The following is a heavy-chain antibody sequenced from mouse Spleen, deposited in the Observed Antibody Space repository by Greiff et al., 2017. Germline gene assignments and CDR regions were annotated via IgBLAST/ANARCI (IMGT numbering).Heavy chain of an antibody. CDR1: GYSITSGYY. V-gene: IGHV3-6*01. CDR3: ARGGKGYYFDY. CDR2: ISYDGSN. Sequence: EVQLVESGPGLVKPSQSLSLTCSVTGYSITSGYYWNWIRQFPGNKLEWMGYISYDGSNNYNPSLKNRISITRDTSKNQFFLKLNSVTTEDTATYYCARGGKGYYFDYWGQGTTLTVSS. J-gene: IGHJ2*01.